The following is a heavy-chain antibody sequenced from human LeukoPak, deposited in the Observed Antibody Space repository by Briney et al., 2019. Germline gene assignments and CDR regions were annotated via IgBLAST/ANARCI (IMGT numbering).Heavy chain of an antibody. Sequence: GGSLRLSCAASGFTFSSYSMNWVRQAPGKGLEWVSYISSSSSTIYYADSVKGRFTISRDNAKNSLYLQMNSLRAEDTAVYYCARALTYYYDSSGVPPNDAFDIRGQGTMVTVSS. D-gene: IGHD3-22*01. CDR2: ISSSSSTI. CDR1: GFTFSSYS. V-gene: IGHV3-48*01. CDR3: ARALTYYYDSSGVPPNDAFDI. J-gene: IGHJ3*02.